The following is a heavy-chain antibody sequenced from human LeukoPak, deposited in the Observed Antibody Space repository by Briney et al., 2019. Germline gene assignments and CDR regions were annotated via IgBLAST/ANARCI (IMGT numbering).Heavy chain of an antibody. CDR2: IYYSGST. CDR1: GGSISSGGYY. Sequence: PSETPSLTCTVSGGSISSGGYYWSWIRQHPGKGLEWIGYIYYSGSTYYNPSLRSRVTISVDTSKNQFSLKLSSVTAADTAVYYCARYDILTGYSFDCWGQGTLVTVSS. V-gene: IGHV4-31*03. D-gene: IGHD3-9*01. J-gene: IGHJ4*01. CDR3: ARYDILTGYSFDC.